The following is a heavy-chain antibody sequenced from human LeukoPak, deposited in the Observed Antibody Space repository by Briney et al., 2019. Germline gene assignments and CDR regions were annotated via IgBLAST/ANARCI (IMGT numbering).Heavy chain of an antibody. CDR2: ISYDGSNI. CDR1: GFTLSSYP. Sequence: GGSLRLSCATSGFTLSSYPMHWVRQAPGKGLEWVAVISYDGSNIYSADSAKGRFTISRDNSKNTLYLQMNSLRPEDTAVYYCARDGFYDSGAPGAFDIWGQGTMVTVSS. CDR3: ARDGFYDSGAPGAFDI. V-gene: IGHV3-30-3*01. J-gene: IGHJ3*02. D-gene: IGHD3-22*01.